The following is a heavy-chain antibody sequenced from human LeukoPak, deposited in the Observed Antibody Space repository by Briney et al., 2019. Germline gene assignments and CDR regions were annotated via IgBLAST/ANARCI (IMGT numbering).Heavy chain of an antibody. D-gene: IGHD3-10*01. V-gene: IGHV3-73*01. CDR2: IRSKASSYAT. J-gene: IGHJ4*02. CDR3: ETLWFGEEDYFDY. CDR1: GFTFSGSA. Sequence: GGSLRLSCAASGFTFSGSAMHWVRQASGKGLEWVGRIRSKASSYATAYAASVKGRFTISRDDSKNTAYLQMNSLKTEDTAVYYCETLWFGEEDYFDYWGQGTLVTVSS.